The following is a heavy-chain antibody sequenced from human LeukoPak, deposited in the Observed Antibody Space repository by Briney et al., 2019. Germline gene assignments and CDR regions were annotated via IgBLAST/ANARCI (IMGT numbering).Heavy chain of an antibody. CDR2: IYYSGST. CDR1: GGSISSYY. D-gene: IGHD4-17*01. Sequence: PSETLSLTCTVSGGSISSYYWSWIRQPPGKGLEWIGYIYYSGSTNYNPSLKSRVTISVDTSKNQFSLKLSPVTAADTAVYYCARAIDYGDYWVPYYFDYWGQGTLVTVSS. V-gene: IGHV4-59*01. CDR3: ARAIDYGDYWVPYYFDY. J-gene: IGHJ4*02.